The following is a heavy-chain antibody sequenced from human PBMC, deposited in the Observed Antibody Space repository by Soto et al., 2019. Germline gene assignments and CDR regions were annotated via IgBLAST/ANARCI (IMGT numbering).Heavy chain of an antibody. CDR3: ARERVTYGSGSYYGY. V-gene: IGHV3-30*04. D-gene: IGHD3-10*01. J-gene: IGHJ4*02. CDR1: GFTFSTYT. Sequence: PGGSLRLSCAASGFTFSTYTIHWVRQAPGKGLEWVAVISHDGSNKYYADSVKGRFTISRDNSKNTLYLQVNSLRVEDTAVYYCARERVTYGSGSYYGYWGQGTLVTVSS. CDR2: ISHDGSNK.